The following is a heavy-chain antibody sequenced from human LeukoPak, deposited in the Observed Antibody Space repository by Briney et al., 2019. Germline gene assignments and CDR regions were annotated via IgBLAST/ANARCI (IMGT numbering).Heavy chain of an antibody. CDR3: ARDGPVAAGDY. CDR1: GYTFTGYY. D-gene: IGHD2-15*01. J-gene: IGHJ4*02. Sequence: ASVKVSCKASGYTFTGYYMHWVRQAPGQGLEWMGWINPNSGGTSYAQKFQGRVTMTRDTSISTAYMELSRLRSDDTAVYYCARDGPVAAGDYWGQGTLVTVSS. V-gene: IGHV1-2*02. CDR2: INPNSGGT.